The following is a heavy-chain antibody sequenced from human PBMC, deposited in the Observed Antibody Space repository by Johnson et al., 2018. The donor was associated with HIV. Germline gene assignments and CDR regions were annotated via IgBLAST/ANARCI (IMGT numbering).Heavy chain of an antibody. Sequence: QVQLVESGGGLVKPGGSLRLSCAASGFTFSDSYMTWIRQAPGKGLEWVSCISSSGGTIYYADSVRGRFTISRNNAKNSLYLQMNSQRVEDTAVYYCARGAQLGAFDIWGQGTMVTVSS. CDR1: GFTFSDSY. CDR2: ISSSGGTI. CDR3: ARGAQLGAFDI. V-gene: IGHV3-11*04. J-gene: IGHJ3*02. D-gene: IGHD6-6*01.